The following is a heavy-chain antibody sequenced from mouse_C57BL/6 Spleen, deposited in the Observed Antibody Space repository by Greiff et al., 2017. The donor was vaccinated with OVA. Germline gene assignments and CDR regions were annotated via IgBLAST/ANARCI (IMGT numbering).Heavy chain of an antibody. CDR3: ARGETTEYFDY. D-gene: IGHD1-1*01. V-gene: IGHV3-6*01. CDR1: GYSITSGYY. CDR2: ISYDGSN. Sequence: EVQLVESGPGLVKPSQSLSLTCSVTGYSITSGYYWNWIRQFPGNKLEWMGYISYDGSNNYNPSLKNRISITRDTSKNQFFLKLNSVTTEDTATYYCARGETTEYFDYWGQGTTLTVSS. J-gene: IGHJ2*01.